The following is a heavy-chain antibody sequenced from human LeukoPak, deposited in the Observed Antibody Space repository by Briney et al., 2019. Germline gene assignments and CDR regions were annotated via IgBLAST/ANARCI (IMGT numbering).Heavy chain of an antibody. V-gene: IGHV4-34*01. CDR2: INHSGST. Sequence: SETLSLTCAVYGGSFSGYYWSWIRQPPGKGLEWIGEINHSGSTNYNPSLKSRVTISVDTSKNQFSLKLSSVTAADTAVYYCARVRRPYCSSTSCYGRGWFDPWGRGTLVTVSS. CDR3: ARVRRPYCSSTSCYGRGWFDP. CDR1: GGSFSGYY. D-gene: IGHD2-2*01. J-gene: IGHJ5*02.